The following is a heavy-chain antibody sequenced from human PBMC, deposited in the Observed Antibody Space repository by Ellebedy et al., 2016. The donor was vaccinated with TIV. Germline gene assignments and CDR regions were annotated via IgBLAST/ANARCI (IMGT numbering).Heavy chain of an antibody. CDR2: ISSSSSTI. J-gene: IGHJ6*02. CDR3: AKDGVFTNEWELPPHYGMDV. D-gene: IGHD1-26*01. V-gene: IGHV3-48*02. Sequence: GESLKISCAASGFTFSSYSMNWVRQAPGKGLEWVSYISSSSSTIYYADSVKGRFTISRDNAKNSLYLQMNSLRDEDTAVYYCAKDGVFTNEWELPPHYGMDVWGQGTTVTVSS. CDR1: GFTFSSYS.